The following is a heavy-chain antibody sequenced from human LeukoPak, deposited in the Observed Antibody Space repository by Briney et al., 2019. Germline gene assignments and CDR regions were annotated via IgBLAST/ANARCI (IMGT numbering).Heavy chain of an antibody. CDR2: IYTSGNT. Sequence: PSQTLSLTCTVSGGSISSDNYYWSCIRQPAGKRLEWIGRIYTSGNTNYNPSFKSRVTMSVDTSKNQFSLKLSSVTAADTAMYYWARDDYYFLGRRPTLGAFDIWGRGTMVTFSS. J-gene: IGHJ3*02. CDR1: GGSISSDNYY. V-gene: IGHV4-61*02. D-gene: IGHD2-21*01. CDR3: ARDDYYFLGRRPTLGAFDI.